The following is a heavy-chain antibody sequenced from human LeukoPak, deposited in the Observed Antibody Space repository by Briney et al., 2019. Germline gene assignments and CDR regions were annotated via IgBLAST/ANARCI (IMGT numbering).Heavy chain of an antibody. Sequence: SETLSLTCAVSGGSISSSNWWSWVRQPPGKGLEWIGEIYHSGSTNYNPSLKSRVTMSVDTSKNQFSLKLSSVTAADTAVYYCARLPGSYYGSGSYSYWFDPWGQGTLVTVSS. CDR1: GGSISSSNW. CDR3: ARLPGSYYGSGSYSYWFDP. J-gene: IGHJ5*02. CDR2: IYHSGST. D-gene: IGHD3-10*01. V-gene: IGHV4-4*02.